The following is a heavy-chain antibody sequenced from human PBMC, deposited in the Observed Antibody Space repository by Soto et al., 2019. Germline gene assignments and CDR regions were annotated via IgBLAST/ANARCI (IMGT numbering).Heavy chain of an antibody. CDR3: ARARVSSGWYGDDY. V-gene: IGHV4-59*01. J-gene: IGHJ4*02. Sequence: PSETLSLTCTVSGGSISSYYWSWIRQPPGKGLEWIGYIYYSGSTNYNPSLKSRVTISVDTSKNQFSLKLSSVTAADTAVYYCARARVSSGWYGDDYWGQGTLVTVSS. CDR2: IYYSGST. D-gene: IGHD6-19*01. CDR1: GGSISSYY.